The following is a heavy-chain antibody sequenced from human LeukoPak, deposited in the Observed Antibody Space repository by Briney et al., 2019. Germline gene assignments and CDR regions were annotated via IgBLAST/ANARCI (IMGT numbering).Heavy chain of an antibody. CDR3: AKDQSRITMIVVVNLKGIFDY. J-gene: IGHJ4*02. V-gene: IGHV3-23*01. CDR1: GFTFSSYA. D-gene: IGHD3-22*01. CDR2: ISGSGGST. Sequence: GGSLRLSCAASGFTFSSYAMSWVRQAPGKGLEWVSAISGSGGSTYYADSVKGRFTISRDNPKNTLYLQMNSLRAEDTAVYYCAKDQSRITMIVVVNLKGIFDYWGQGTLVTVSS.